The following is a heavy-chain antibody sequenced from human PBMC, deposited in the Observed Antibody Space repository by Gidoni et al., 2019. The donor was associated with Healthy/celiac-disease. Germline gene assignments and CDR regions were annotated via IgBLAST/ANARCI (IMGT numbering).Heavy chain of an antibody. D-gene: IGHD2-2*01. J-gene: IGHJ4*02. CDR2: INHSGST. CDR3: ARGRVDWDIVVVPAARNFDY. Sequence: QVQLQQWGAGLLKPSETLSLTCSVYGGSFSGYYWSWLRQPPGKGLEWIGEINHSGSTNYNPSLKSRVTISVDTSKNQFSLKLSSVTAADTAVYYCARGRVDWDIVVVPAARNFDYWGQGTLVTVSS. V-gene: IGHV4-34*01. CDR1: GGSFSGYY.